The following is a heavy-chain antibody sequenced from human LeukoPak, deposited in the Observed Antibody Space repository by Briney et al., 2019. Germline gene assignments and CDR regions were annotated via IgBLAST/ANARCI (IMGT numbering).Heavy chain of an antibody. CDR3: ARVTREYSYFDY. V-gene: IGHV3-21*01. Sequence: GGSLRLSCAASGFTFSSYSMNWVGQAPGKGLEWVSSISSSSSYIYYADSVKGRFTISRDNAKNSLYLQMNSLRAEDTAVYYCARVTREYSYFDYWGQGTLVTVSS. D-gene: IGHD6-6*01. CDR1: GFTFSSYS. CDR2: ISSSSSYI. J-gene: IGHJ4*02.